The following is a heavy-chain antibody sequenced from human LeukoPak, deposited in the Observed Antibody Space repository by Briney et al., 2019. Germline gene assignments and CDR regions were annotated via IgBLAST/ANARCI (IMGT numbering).Heavy chain of an antibody. J-gene: IGHJ4*02. V-gene: IGHV4-31*03. Sequence: ASETLSLTCTVSGGSISSGGYYWSWIRQHPGKGLEGIGFIYYSGSTYYNPSLKSRVTISVDTSKNQFSLKLSSVTAADTAVYYCARAPYSGSGSNIFDYWGQGTLVTVSS. D-gene: IGHD3-10*01. CDR1: GGSISSGGYY. CDR3: ARAPYSGSGSNIFDY. CDR2: IYYSGST.